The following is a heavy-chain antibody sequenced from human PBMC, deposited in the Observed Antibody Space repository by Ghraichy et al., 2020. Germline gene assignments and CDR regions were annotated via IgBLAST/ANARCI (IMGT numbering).Heavy chain of an antibody. J-gene: IGHJ6*02. CDR2: INHSGST. D-gene: IGHD1-26*01. CDR3: ARWDYSYYYGMDV. CDR1: GGSFSGYY. V-gene: IGHV4-34*01. Sequence: SETLSLTCAVYGGSFSGYYWSWIRQPPGKGLEWIGEINHSGSTNYNPSLKSRVTISVDTSKNQFSLMLSSVTAADTAVYYCARWDYSYYYGMDVWGQGTTVTVSS.